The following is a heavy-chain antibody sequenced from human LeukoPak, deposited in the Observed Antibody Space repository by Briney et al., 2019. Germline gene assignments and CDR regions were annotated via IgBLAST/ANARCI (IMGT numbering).Heavy chain of an antibody. CDR2: ISSNGGST. D-gene: IGHD1/OR15-1a*01. V-gene: IGHV3-64D*09. J-gene: IGHJ4*02. CDR1: GFTFSSYA. Sequence: GGSLRLSCSASGFTFSSYAMYWVRQAPGKGLEYVSAISSNGGSTYYADSVKGRFTISRDNSKNTLYLQMSSLRAEDTAVYYCVKDYNWNIFHYWGQGTLVTVSS. CDR3: VKDYNWNIFHY.